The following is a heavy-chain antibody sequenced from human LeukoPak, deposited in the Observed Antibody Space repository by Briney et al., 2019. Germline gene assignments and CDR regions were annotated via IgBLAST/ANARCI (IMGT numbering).Heavy chain of an antibody. CDR2: IYYSGST. V-gene: IGHV4-39*07. D-gene: IGHD1-1*01. CDR3: ARVRGQYTTTRDFDY. Sequence: SETLSLTCTVSGGSISSSSYYWGWIRQPPGKGLEWIGSIYYSGSTYYNPSLKSRVTISVDTSKNQFSLKLSSVTAADTAVYYCARVRGQYTTTRDFDYWGQGTLVTVSS. J-gene: IGHJ4*02. CDR1: GGSISSSSYY.